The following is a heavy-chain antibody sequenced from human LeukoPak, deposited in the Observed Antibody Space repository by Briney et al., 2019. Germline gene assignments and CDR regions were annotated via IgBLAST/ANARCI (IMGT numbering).Heavy chain of an antibody. CDR3: ARVNRGDYARIDY. CDR1: GYTFTSYG. CDR2: ISTYSDNT. V-gene: IGHV1-18*01. D-gene: IGHD4-17*01. J-gene: IGHJ4*02. Sequence: ASVKVSCKASGYTFTSYGISWVRQAPGQGLEWMGWISTYSDNTHYAQKFQGRVTMTTDTSTNTAYMELRSLRSDDTAVYYCARVNRGDYARIDYWGQGTLVTVSS.